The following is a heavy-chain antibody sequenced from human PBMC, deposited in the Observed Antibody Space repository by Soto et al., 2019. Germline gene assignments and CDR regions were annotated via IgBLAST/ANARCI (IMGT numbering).Heavy chain of an antibody. V-gene: IGHV1-18*01. CDR1: GYTFTSYG. CDR3: ARDYRGDGRTGRRFDP. Sequence: QVQLVQSGAEVKKPGASVKVSCKASGYTFTSYGISWVRQAPGQGLEWMGWISAYNGNTNDAQKLQGRVTMTTDTSTSTAYMELRSLRSDDTAVYYCARDYRGDGRTGRRFDPWGQGTLVTVSS. CDR2: ISAYNGNT. J-gene: IGHJ5*02. D-gene: IGHD2-21*01.